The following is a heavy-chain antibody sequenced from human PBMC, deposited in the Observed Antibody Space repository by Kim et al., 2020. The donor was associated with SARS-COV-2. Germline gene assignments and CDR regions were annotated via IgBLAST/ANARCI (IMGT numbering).Heavy chain of an antibody. J-gene: IGHJ3*02. CDR1: GFTFSGSA. CDR2: IRSKANSYAT. CDR3: TRPAAIGAFDI. D-gene: IGHD2-2*02. Sequence: GGSLRLSCAASGFTFSGSAMHWVRQASGKGLEWVGRIRSKANSYATAYAASVKGRFTISRDDSKNTAYLQMNSLKTEDTAVYYCTRPAAIGAFDIWGQGTMVTVSS. V-gene: IGHV3-73*01.